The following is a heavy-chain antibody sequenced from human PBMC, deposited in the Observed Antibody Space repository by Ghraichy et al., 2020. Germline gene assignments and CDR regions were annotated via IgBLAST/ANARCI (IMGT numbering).Heavy chain of an antibody. CDR2: INHSGST. CDR3: ARGTGRSYYYGSGSRIPPGYYYGMDV. Sequence: SETLSLTCAVYGGSFSGYYWSWIRQPPGKGLEWIGEINHSGSTNYNPSLKSRVTISVDTSKNQFSLKLSSVTAADTAVYYCARGTGRSYYYGSGSRIPPGYYYGMDVWGQGTTVTVSS. CDR1: GGSFSGYY. J-gene: IGHJ6*02. D-gene: IGHD3-10*01. V-gene: IGHV4-34*01.